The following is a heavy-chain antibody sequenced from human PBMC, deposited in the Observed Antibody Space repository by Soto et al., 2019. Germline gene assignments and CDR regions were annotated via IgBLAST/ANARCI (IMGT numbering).Heavy chain of an antibody. CDR1: GFTFTDFY. CDR3: AGWGGHDYNY. J-gene: IGHJ4*02. V-gene: IGHV3-7*03. D-gene: IGHD4-4*01. Sequence: EVQLVQSGGGLVQPGGSLRLSCVGSGFTFTDFYMNWVRQAPGKGLEWVANIRPDGSETNYVESVKGLFTTSSDNAKNSLFLQMNSLRADDTAVYYCAGWGGHDYNYWGKGILVTVAS. CDR2: IRPDGSET.